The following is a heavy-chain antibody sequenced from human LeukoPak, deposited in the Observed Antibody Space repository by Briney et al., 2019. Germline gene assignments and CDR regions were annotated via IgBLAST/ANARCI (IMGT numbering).Heavy chain of an antibody. D-gene: IGHD2-8*01. CDR2: VYHTGTS. V-gene: IGHV4-34*11. J-gene: IGHJ4*02. CDR3: TRVVNGGHFDY. CDR1: GGSFSGYY. Sequence: SETLSLTCAVYGGSFSGYYWTWIWQPPGKGLEWIGYVYHTGTSGYHPSLKSRVAMSLDTSKNQVSLKLRSVTAADTAVYFCTRVVNGGHFDYWGQGTLVTVSS.